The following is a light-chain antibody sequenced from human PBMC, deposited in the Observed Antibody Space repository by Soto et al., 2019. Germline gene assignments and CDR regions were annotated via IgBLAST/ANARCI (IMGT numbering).Light chain of an antibody. Sequence: DIQMTQSPSSLSASVGDRVTITCRASQSISSYLNWYQQKPGKAPKLLIYAASSLQSGVPSRFSGSGSWTDFTLTISSLQPEDFATYYCQQSYSTPRTCGQGTKVEIK. V-gene: IGKV1-39*01. CDR1: QSISSY. CDR3: QQSYSTPRT. J-gene: IGKJ1*01. CDR2: AAS.